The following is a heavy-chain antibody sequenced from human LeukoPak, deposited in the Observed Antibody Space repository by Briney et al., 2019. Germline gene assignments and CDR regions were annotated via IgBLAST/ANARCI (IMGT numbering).Heavy chain of an antibody. J-gene: IGHJ1*01. CDR3: ARADSSGYREFQH. V-gene: IGHV4-31*11. CDR1: GGSFSGYY. D-gene: IGHD3-22*01. Sequence: SETLSLTCAVYGGSFSGYYWSWIRQHPGKGLEWIGYIYYSGSTYYNPSLKSRVTISVDTSKNQFSLKLSSVTAADTAVYYCARADSSGYREFQHWGQGTLVTVSS. CDR2: IYYSGST.